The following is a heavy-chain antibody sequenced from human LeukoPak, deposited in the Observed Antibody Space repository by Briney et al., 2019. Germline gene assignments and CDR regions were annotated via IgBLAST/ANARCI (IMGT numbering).Heavy chain of an antibody. Sequence: SETLSLTCTVSGGSMRSYYWSWIRQPPGKGLEWIGYIYYSGSINYSPSFRSRVTISIDMSKNQFSLKLTSVSAADTAVYYCARHNGGASIIGDWFDPWGKGTTVIVSS. CDR2: IYYSGSI. D-gene: IGHD2-21*02. V-gene: IGHV4-59*08. CDR3: ARHNGGASIIGDWFDP. CDR1: GGSMRSYY. J-gene: IGHJ6*04.